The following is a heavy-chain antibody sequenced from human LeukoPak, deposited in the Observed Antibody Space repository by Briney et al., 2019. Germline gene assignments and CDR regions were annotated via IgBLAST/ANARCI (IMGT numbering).Heavy chain of an antibody. CDR1: GFTFTTYF. CDR3: ASQDRGGYDGPVDY. D-gene: IGHD5-12*01. V-gene: IGHV3-21*01. CDR2: ISSSSSYI. Sequence: GGSLRLSCAASGFTFTTYFMNWVRQAPGKGLEWVSSISSSSSYIYYADSVKGRFTISRDNAKNSLSLQMNSLRAEDTAVYYCASQDRGGYDGPVDYWGQGTLVTVSS. J-gene: IGHJ4*02.